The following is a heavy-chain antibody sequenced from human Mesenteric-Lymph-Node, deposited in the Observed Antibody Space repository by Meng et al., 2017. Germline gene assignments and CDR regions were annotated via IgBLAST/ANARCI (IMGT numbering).Heavy chain of an antibody. CDR3: ARTIGGADIVVVPAAYYFDY. CDR2: INHSGST. Sequence: QVQLQQWGAGLLKPSETLSLTCAVYGGSFSGCYWSWIRQPPGKGLEWIGEINHSGSTNYNPSLKSRVTISVDTSKNQFSLKLSSVTAADTAMYYCARTIGGADIVVVPAAYYFDYWGQGTLVTVSS. V-gene: IGHV4-34*01. CDR1: GGSFSGCY. D-gene: IGHD2-2*01. J-gene: IGHJ4*02.